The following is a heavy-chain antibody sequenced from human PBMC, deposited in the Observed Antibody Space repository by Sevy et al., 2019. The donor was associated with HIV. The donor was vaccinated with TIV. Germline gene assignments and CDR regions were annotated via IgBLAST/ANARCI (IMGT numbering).Heavy chain of an antibody. V-gene: IGHV4-61*01. Sequence: SETLSLTCAVSGVSVTSDTYYWSWIRQPPGKGLEWIGYVYHTGSTNYSPSFKSRVTIWIETSKNQFSLRLFSVAAAETAMYYCAREPYFFDKSGYFWDYWGQGILVTVSS. CDR3: AREPYFFDKSGYFWDY. D-gene: IGHD3-22*01. J-gene: IGHJ4*02. CDR2: VYHTGST. CDR1: GVSVTSDTYY.